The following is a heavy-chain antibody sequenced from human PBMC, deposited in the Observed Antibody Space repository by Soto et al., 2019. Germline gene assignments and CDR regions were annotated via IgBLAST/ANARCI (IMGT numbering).Heavy chain of an antibody. D-gene: IGHD6-19*01. CDR3: AKLLAVAVESPH. CDR1: GFTFSSYA. Sequence: EVQLLESGGGLVQPGGSLRLSCAASGFTFSSYAMSWVRQAPGKGLEWVSAISGSGGSTYYADSVKGRFTISRDNSKNTLYLPMNSLRAEDTAVYYCAKLLAVAVESPHWGQGTLVTVSS. CDR2: ISGSGGST. V-gene: IGHV3-23*01. J-gene: IGHJ4*02.